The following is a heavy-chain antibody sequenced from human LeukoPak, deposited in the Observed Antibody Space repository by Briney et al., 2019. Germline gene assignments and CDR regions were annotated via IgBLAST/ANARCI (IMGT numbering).Heavy chain of an antibody. Sequence: GGSLRLSCAASGFTFSSYGMHWVRQAPGKGLEWVAVISYDGYNKYYADSVKGRFTISRDNSKNTLYLQMNSLRAEDTAVYFCAGGYYYFDYCGQGTLVTVSP. J-gene: IGHJ4*02. V-gene: IGHV3-30*03. CDR2: ISYDGYNK. D-gene: IGHD3-10*01. CDR1: GFTFSSYG. CDR3: AGGYYYFDY.